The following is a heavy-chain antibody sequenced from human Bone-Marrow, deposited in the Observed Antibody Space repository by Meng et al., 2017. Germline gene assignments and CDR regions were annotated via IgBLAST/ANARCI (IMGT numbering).Heavy chain of an antibody. J-gene: IGHJ5*02. CDR1: GYNFPDYY. D-gene: IGHD2-15*01. CDR2: ISAYNGNT. V-gene: IGHV1-18*03. CDR3: ARGPCSGGSCYVGNWFDP. Sequence: ASVKVSCKPSGYNFPDYYIHWVRRAPGQGLEWMGWISAYNGNTNYAQKLQGRVTMTTDTSTSTDYMELRSLRSDDMAVYYCARGPCSGGSCYVGNWFDPWGQGTLVTVSS.